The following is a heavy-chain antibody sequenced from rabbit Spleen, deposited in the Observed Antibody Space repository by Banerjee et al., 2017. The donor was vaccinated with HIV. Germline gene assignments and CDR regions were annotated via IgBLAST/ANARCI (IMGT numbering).Heavy chain of an antibody. D-gene: IGHD1-1*01. CDR1: GLFFSSNW. V-gene: IGHV1S45*01. CDR3: ARNYVNAFDP. Sequence: LEESGGGVVKTGGTLTLPCTVSGLFFSSNWICWVRQAPGKGLEWIACIDTNDGDTAYASWPNGRFTISKTSSTTVTLQIASLTAADTATYVCARNYVNAFDPWGQGTLVTVS. J-gene: IGHJ2*01. CDR2: IDTNDGDT.